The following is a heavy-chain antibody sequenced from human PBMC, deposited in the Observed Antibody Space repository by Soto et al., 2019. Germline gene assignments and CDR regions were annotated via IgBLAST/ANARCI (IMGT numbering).Heavy chain of an antibody. CDR3: AKDSAWLRHYFDY. CDR2: ISYDGSNK. D-gene: IGHD5-12*01. CDR1: GFTFSSYG. J-gene: IGHJ4*02. Sequence: QVQLVESGGGVVQPGRSLRLSCAASGFTFSSYGMHWVRQAPGKGLEWVAVISYDGSNKYYADSVKGRFTISRDNSKKTLYLQVNTVSTEDTAVYFCAKDSAWLRHYFDYWGQGTLVTVSS. V-gene: IGHV3-30*18.